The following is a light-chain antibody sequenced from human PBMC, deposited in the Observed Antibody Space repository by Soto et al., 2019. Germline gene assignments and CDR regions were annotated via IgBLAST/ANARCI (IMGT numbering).Light chain of an antibody. V-gene: IGLV2-23*01. CDR3: CSYAGSSGYV. J-gene: IGLJ1*01. CDR2: EGS. CDR1: SSDVGSYNL. Sequence: QSALTQPASVSRSPGQSITISCTGTSSDVGSYNLVSWYQQHPGKAPKLMIYEGSKRPSGVSNRFSGSKSGNTASLTISGLRAEDEADYYCCSYAGSSGYVFGTGTKLTVL.